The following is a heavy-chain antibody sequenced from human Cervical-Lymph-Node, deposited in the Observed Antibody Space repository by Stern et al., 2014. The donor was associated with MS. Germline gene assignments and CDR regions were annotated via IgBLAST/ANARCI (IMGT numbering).Heavy chain of an antibody. CDR1: GFNFSSYA. V-gene: IGHV3-30-3*01. Sequence: QVQLVESGGGVVQPGRSLRLSCAATGFNFSSYAMQWVRQAPGQGLEWVAVISYDGSKAYYADSVKGRFTISRDNSKKTLFLQMNSLRLEDTADYYCARDLLWFGEFDWGAMDVWGHGTTVTVSS. D-gene: IGHD3-10*01. CDR2: ISYDGSKA. CDR3: ARDLLWFGEFDWGAMDV. J-gene: IGHJ6*02.